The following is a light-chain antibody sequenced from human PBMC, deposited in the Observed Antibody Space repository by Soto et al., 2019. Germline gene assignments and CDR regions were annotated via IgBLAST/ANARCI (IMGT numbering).Light chain of an antibody. V-gene: IGKV1-5*03. CDR1: ESISTW. CDR2: KAS. CDR3: QQYDTYWT. J-gene: IGKJ1*01. Sequence: DIQMTQSPSTLSASVGDRVIITCRASESISTWLAWYQQKPGKAPNLLIYKASSLKSGVPLRFSSSGSGTEFTLTINSLQPDDFATYYCQQYDTYWTFGQGTKVDIK.